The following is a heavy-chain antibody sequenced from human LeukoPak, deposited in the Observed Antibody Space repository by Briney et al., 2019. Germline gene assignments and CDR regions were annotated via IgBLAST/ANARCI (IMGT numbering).Heavy chain of an antibody. V-gene: IGHV4-34*01. CDR1: GGSFSGYY. CDR2: INHSGST. D-gene: IGHD2-2*01. CDR3: ARGPLRCSSTSCYVFDY. J-gene: IGHJ4*02. Sequence: SSETLSLTCAVYGGSFSGYYWSWIRQPPGEGLEWIGEINHSGSTNYNPSLKSRVTISVDTSKNQFSLKLSSVTAADTAVYYCARGPLRCSSTSCYVFDYWGQGTLVTVSS.